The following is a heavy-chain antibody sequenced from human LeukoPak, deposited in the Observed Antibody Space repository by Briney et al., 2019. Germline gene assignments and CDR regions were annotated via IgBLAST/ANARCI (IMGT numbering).Heavy chain of an antibody. J-gene: IGHJ5*02. D-gene: IGHD3-22*01. CDR2: IYTTGST. CDR1: GGSISSGTYY. Sequence: PSQTLSLTCTVSGGSISSGTYYWSWIRQPAGKGLEWIGRIYTTGSTNYNPSLKSRVTMSIDTSKNQFSLKLSSVTAADTAVYYCARDNYDNTAIGDWFDPWGQGTLVTVSS. V-gene: IGHV4-61*02. CDR3: ARDNYDNTAIGDWFDP.